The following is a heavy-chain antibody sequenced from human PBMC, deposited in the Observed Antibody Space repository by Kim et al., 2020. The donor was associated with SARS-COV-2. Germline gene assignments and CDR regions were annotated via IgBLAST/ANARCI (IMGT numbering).Heavy chain of an antibody. V-gene: IGHV3-23*01. Sequence: KGRFTISRDNATNTLYLQMNSLRAEDTAVYYCAKDLEAIQSSGYWYYFDYWGQGTLVTVSS. CDR3: AKDLEAIQSSGYWYYFDY. D-gene: IGHD3-22*01. J-gene: IGHJ4*02.